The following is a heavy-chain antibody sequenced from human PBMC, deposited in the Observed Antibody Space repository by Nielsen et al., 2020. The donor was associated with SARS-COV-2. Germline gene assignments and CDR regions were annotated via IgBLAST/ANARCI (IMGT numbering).Heavy chain of an antibody. D-gene: IGHD3-3*01. CDR3: ARAKTTRVTIFGVVTPGAFDI. CDR2: ISGGGEST. Sequence: GESLKISCAASEFTFKNYAMSWVRQAPGKGLEWVSTISGGGESTRYADSVKGRFTISRDNAKNSLYLQMNSLRAEDTAVYYCARAKTTRVTIFGVVTPGAFDIWGQGTMVTVSS. J-gene: IGHJ3*02. V-gene: IGHV3-23*01. CDR1: EFTFKNYA.